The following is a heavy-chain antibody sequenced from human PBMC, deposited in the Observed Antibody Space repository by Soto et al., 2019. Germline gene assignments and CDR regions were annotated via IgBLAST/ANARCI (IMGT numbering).Heavy chain of an antibody. V-gene: IGHV6-1*01. Sequence: SETLSLTCATSGYRFSSNSAAWNWITHSPSSGLEWLGRTDYRSKWYNYYAVSVTSRITINPDTSKNQFSLQLNSVTPKDTAVYYCARGSLPIVVVPAAMRDYYYYGMDVRGQGTTVTVSS. D-gene: IGHD2-2*01. CDR1: GYRFSSNSAA. CDR3: ARGSLPIVVVPAAMRDYYYYGMDV. J-gene: IGHJ6*02. CDR2: TDYRSKWYN.